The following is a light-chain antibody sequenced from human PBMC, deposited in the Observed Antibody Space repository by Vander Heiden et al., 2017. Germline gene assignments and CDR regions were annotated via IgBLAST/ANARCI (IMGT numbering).Light chain of an antibody. CDR1: QGISSW. J-gene: IGKJ4*01. V-gene: IGKV1D-12*01. CDR3: QQSNSFPLT. CDR2: AAS. Sequence: DIQRSQSPSSVSASVGDRVTITCRASQGISSWLAWYQQKPLKAPKLLIYAASSLQSGVPSRFTRSGSGTDFTLTISSLHPEDFATYYSQQSNSFPLTFGGGTKVEIK.